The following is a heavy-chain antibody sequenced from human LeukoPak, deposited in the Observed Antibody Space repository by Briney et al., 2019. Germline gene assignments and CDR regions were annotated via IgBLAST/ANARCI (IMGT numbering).Heavy chain of an antibody. V-gene: IGHV3-21*04. J-gene: IGHJ2*01. CDR2: ITRSNYI. CDR3: AKDIRDGYNWYFDL. CDR1: GFTFSSYS. D-gene: IGHD5-24*01. Sequence: PGGSLRLSCAASGFTFSSYSMNWVRQAPGKGLEWVSSITRSNYIYYADSVKGRFTISRDNAKNSLYLQMNSLRAEDTALYYCAKDIRDGYNWYFDLWGRGTLVTVSS.